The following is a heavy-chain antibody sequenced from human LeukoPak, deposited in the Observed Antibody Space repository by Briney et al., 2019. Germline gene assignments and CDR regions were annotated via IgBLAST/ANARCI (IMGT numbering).Heavy chain of an antibody. CDR3: ARAPHSGWVRWLDP. J-gene: IGHJ5*02. CDR2: MNPNSGNT. V-gene: IGHV1-8*01. Sequence: GASVKVSCKASGYTFTSYDINWVRQATGQGLEWMGWMNPNSGNTGYAQKFQGRVTMTRNTSISTAYMELSSLRSEDTAVYYCARAPHSGWVRWLDPWGQGTLVTVSS. D-gene: IGHD6-25*01. CDR1: GYTFTSYD.